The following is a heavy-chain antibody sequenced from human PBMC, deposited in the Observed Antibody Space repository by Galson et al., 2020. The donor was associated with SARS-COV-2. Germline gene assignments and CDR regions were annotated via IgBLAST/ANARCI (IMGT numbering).Heavy chain of an antibody. Sequence: GGSLRLSCVVSGFTFNTYAMTWVRQAPGKGLEWVAAISGSGDRKYYGDSVKGRFTISRDNAKDTLYLQMNSLRADDTAVYYCAKLGYCSSNTCYLWFYDGMDIWGQGTTVTVSS. D-gene: IGHD2-2*01. CDR2: ISGSGDRK. J-gene: IGHJ6*02. CDR3: AKLGYCSSNTCYLWFYDGMDI. CDR1: GFTFNTYA. V-gene: IGHV3-23*01.